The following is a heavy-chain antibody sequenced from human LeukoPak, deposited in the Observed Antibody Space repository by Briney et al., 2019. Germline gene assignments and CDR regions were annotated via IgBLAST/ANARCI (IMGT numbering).Heavy chain of an antibody. D-gene: IGHD3-3*01. V-gene: IGHV3-23*01. Sequence: PGGSLRLSCGASGFTFSSYPMSWVRQAPGKGVEWGSVISGSGGSTYYADSVKGRFTISRDNSKNTLYLQMNSLRAGDTAVYYCAKDHRSTIFGVVVSYFEDWGQGTLVTVSS. CDR2: ISGSGGST. CDR3: AKDHRSTIFGVVVSYFED. J-gene: IGHJ4*02. CDR1: GFTFSSYP.